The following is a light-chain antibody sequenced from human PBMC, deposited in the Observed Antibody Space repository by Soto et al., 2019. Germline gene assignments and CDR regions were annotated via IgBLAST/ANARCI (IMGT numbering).Light chain of an antibody. CDR2: EVS. Sequence: QSALTQPASVSGSPGQSITISCTGTSSDVGGYNYVSWYQQHPGKAPKLMIYEVSNRPSGVSNRFSGSKSGNTASLTISGLQAEDEADYYCSSYTSSSNRVFGGGTTVTVL. V-gene: IGLV2-14*01. J-gene: IGLJ3*02. CDR3: SSYTSSSNRV. CDR1: SSDVGGYNY.